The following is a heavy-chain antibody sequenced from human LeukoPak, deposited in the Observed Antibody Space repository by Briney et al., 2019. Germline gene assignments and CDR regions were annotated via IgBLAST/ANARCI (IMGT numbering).Heavy chain of an antibody. Sequence: GGSLRLSCVASGFTFSRFWMSWVRQAPGKGLEWVANIKQDGSEKDYVDSVKGRFTISSDNAKNSLYLQMNSLRAEDTAVYYCVEFPDYGSQGTLVPVPS. CDR2: IKQDGSEK. V-gene: IGHV3-7*01. CDR3: VEFPDY. J-gene: IGHJ4*02. CDR1: GFTFSRFW. D-gene: IGHD2-21*01.